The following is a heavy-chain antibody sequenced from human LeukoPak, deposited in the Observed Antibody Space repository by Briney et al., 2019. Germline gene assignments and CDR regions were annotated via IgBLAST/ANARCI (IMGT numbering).Heavy chain of an antibody. J-gene: IGHJ4*02. Sequence: QPGRSLRLSCAASGFTFDDYAMHWVRQAPGKGLEWVSGISWNSGSIGYADSVKGRFTISRDNAKNSLYLQMNSLRAEDTAVYYCASSKYQLLYGDYWGQGTLVTVSS. CDR2: ISWNSGSI. CDR3: ASSKYQLLYGDY. CDR1: GFTFDDYA. V-gene: IGHV3-9*01. D-gene: IGHD2-2*02.